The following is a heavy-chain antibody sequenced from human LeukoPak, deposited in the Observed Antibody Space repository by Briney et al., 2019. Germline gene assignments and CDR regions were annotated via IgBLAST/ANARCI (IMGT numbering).Heavy chain of an antibody. V-gene: IGHV1-69*05. D-gene: IGHD5-24*01. CDR1: GGTFSSYA. CDR2: IIPIFGTA. CDR3: ARGSRGGYNYWYFDY. Sequence: SVKVSCKASGGTFSSYAISWVRQAPGQGLEWMGGIIPIFGTANYAQKFQGRVTITTDESTSTAYMELSSLRSEDTAVYYCARGSRGGYNYWYFDYWGQGTLVTVFS. J-gene: IGHJ4*02.